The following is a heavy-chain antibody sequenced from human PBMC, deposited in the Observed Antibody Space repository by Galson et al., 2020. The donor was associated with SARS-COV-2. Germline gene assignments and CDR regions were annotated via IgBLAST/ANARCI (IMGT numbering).Heavy chain of an antibody. CDR1: EFTFSNAW. V-gene: IGHV3-15*01. CDR3: STRKYCGGDCYEDY. D-gene: IGHD2-21*02. J-gene: IGHJ4*02. CDR2: IKSKTYGGTT. Sequence: GGSLRLSCAASEFTFSNAWVTWVRQAPGKGLEWVGRIKSKTYGGTTDYAAPVKGRVSISREDSENMVYLQMNSLKIEDTAVYYCSTRKYCGGDCYEDYWGQGTLVTVSS.